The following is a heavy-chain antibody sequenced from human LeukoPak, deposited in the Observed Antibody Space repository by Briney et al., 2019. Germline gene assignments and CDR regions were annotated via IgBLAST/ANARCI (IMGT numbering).Heavy chain of an antibody. Sequence: GGSLRLSCAASGFTFSSYGMHWVRQAPGKGLEWVAVISYDGSNKYYADSVKGRFTISRHNSKNTLYLQMNSLRAEDTAVYYCARDGFVGQWLGYDAFDIWGQGTMVTVSS. CDR1: GFTFSSYG. V-gene: IGHV3-30*03. CDR2: ISYDGSNK. J-gene: IGHJ3*02. D-gene: IGHD6-19*01. CDR3: ARDGFVGQWLGYDAFDI.